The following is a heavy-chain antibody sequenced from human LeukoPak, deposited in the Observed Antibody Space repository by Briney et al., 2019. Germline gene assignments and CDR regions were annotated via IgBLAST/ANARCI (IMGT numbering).Heavy chain of an antibody. CDR1: GGSFSGYY. CDR2: INHSGST. Sequence: SETLSLTCAVYGGSFSGYYWSWIRQPPGKGLEWIGEINHSGSTNYNPSLKSRVTISVDTSKNQFSLKLSSVTAADTAVYYCARWIAAAGTILPDYYYGMDVWGQGTTVTVSS. CDR3: ARWIAAAGTILPDYYYGMDV. V-gene: IGHV4-34*01. J-gene: IGHJ6*02. D-gene: IGHD6-13*01.